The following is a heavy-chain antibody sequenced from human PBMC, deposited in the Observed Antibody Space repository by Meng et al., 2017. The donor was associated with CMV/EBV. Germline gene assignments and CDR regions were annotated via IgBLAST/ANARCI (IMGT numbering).Heavy chain of an antibody. D-gene: IGHD6-13*01. V-gene: IGHV3-53*01. J-gene: IGHJ4*02. Sequence: CAAAGCTVSSNYVSWVHQAPGKGLEWVSVIYSGGSTYCADSVKGRFTISRDNSKNTLYLQMNSLRAEDTAVYYCARLIAAAPYYFDYWGQGTLVTVSS. CDR2: IYSGGST. CDR1: GCTVSSNY. CDR3: ARLIAAAPYYFDY.